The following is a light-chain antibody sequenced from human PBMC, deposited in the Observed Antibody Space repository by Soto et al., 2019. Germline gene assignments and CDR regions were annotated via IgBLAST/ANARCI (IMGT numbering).Light chain of an antibody. J-gene: IGKJ4*01. CDR1: QSVSSY. Sequence: EIVLTQSPATLSLSPGERATLSCRASQSVSSYLAWYQQKPGQAPRLLISGASNRATDIPARFSGSGSGTDFTLTIRRPEPEDFAVYYCQQRSNRPLTFGGGTKVEIK. V-gene: IGKV3-11*01. CDR3: QQRSNRPLT. CDR2: GAS.